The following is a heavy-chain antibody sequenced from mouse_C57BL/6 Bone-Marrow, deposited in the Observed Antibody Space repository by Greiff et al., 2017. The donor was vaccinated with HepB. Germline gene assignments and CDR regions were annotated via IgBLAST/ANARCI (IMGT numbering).Heavy chain of an antibody. J-gene: IGHJ3*01. CDR3: ASGDGNYFFAY. V-gene: IGHV1-7*01. D-gene: IGHD2-1*01. CDR1: GYTFTSYW. Sequence: VQLKEAGAEVAKPGASVKLSCKASGYTFTSYWMQWVKQRPGQGLEWVGYINPSSGYTKYNQKFKDKATLTADKSSSTAYMQLSSLTYEDSAVYYCASGDGNYFFAYWGQGTLVTVSA. CDR2: INPSSGYT.